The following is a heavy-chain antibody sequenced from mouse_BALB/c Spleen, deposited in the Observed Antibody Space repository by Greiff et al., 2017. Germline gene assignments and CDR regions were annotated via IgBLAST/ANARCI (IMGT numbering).Heavy chain of an antibody. CDR3: ATPDSSGYVWFAY. D-gene: IGHD3-2*01. J-gene: IGHJ3*01. V-gene: IGHV1-69*02. CDR1: GYTFTSYW. CDR2: IDPADSYT. Sequence: QVQLQQPGAELVKPGASVKLSCKASGYTFTSYWMHWVKQRPGQGLEWIGDIDPADSYTNYNQKFKGNATLTVDKSSSTAYMQLSSLTSEDSAVYDCATPDSSGYVWFAYWGQGTLVTVSA.